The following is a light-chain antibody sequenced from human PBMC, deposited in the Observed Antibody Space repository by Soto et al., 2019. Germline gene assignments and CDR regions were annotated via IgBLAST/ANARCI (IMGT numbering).Light chain of an antibody. J-gene: IGKJ4*01. CDR1: QSVNNN. Sequence: EIVMTQSPATLSVSPGERATLSCRASQSVNNNLAWYQQKPGQAPRLLIYGASTRATGIPARFSGSGSGTEFTLTISSLQSEDFAVYYCQQYNNWPFTFGGGTKVEIK. V-gene: IGKV3-15*01. CDR2: GAS. CDR3: QQYNNWPFT.